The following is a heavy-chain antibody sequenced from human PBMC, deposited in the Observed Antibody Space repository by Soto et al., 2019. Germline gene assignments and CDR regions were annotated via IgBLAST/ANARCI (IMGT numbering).Heavy chain of an antibody. D-gene: IGHD5-18*01. V-gene: IGHV3-30-3*01. CDR1: GFTFSSYA. CDR2: ISYDGSNK. CDR3: ARDKGYSSFYYYGMDV. Sequence: GGSLRLSCAASGFTFSSYAMHWVRQAPGKGLEWVAVISYDGSNKYYADSVKGRFTISRDNSKNTLYLQMNSLRAEDTAVYYCARDKGYSSFYYYGMDVWGQGTTVTVSS. J-gene: IGHJ6*02.